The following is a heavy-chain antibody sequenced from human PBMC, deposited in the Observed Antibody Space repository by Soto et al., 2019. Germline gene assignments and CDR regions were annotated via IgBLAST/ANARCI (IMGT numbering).Heavy chain of an antibody. CDR3: ARVPRYDSSGYNHNNGMDV. D-gene: IGHD3-22*01. V-gene: IGHV4-34*01. CDR1: GGSFSGYY. CDR2: INHSGST. Sequence: PSETLSLTCAVYGGSFSGYYWSWIRQPPGKGLEWIGEINHSGSTNYNPSLKSRVTISVDTSKNQFSLKLSSVTAADTAVYYCARVPRYDSSGYNHNNGMDVWGQGTTVTVS. J-gene: IGHJ6*02.